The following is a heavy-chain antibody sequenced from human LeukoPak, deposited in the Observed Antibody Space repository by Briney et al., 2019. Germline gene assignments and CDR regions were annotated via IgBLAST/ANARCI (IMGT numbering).Heavy chain of an antibody. Sequence: SQTLSLTCAISGDSVSGNSVAWNWIRQSPSRGLEWLGRTYYRSKWYNEYSVSVKSRISINLDTSKNQISLQLNSVTPEDTAVYYCARASSSWYEGWFDPWGQGTLVTVSS. CDR2: TYYRSKWYN. D-gene: IGHD6-13*01. CDR3: ARASSSWYEGWFDP. CDR1: GDSVSGNSVA. V-gene: IGHV6-1*01. J-gene: IGHJ5*02.